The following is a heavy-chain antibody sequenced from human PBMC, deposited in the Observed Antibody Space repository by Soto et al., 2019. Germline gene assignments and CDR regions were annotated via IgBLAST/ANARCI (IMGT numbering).Heavy chain of an antibody. V-gene: IGHV3-21*01. D-gene: IGHD2-15*01. CDR2: ISSGGYYI. Sequence: GGSLRLSCAASGFPFSDYGMTWVRQAPGKGLEWVSSISSGGYYIYYADSVKGRFTISRDNAKNSLYLQMNSLRAEDTAVYYCARYCSGGSCYPDYYMDVWGKGTTVTVSS. CDR3: ARYCSGGSCYPDYYMDV. J-gene: IGHJ6*03. CDR1: GFPFSDYG.